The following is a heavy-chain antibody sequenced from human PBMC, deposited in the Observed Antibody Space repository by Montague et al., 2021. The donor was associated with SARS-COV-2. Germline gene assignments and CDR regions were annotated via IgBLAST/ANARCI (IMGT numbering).Heavy chain of an antibody. CDR2: ISGSGGST. CDR3: AKGRTVVATISPFDY. Sequence: SLRLSCAASGFTFSSYAMSWVRQAPGKGLEWVSAISGSGGSTYYADSVKGRFTISRDNSKNTLYLQMNSLRAEDTAVYYCAKGRTVVATISPFDYWARGPWSPSPQ. V-gene: IGHV3-23*01. CDR1: GFTFSSYA. D-gene: IGHD5-12*01. J-gene: IGHJ4*02.